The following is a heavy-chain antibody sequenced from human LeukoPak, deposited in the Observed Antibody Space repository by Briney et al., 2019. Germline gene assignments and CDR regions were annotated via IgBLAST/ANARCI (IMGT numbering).Heavy chain of an antibody. CDR2: IFWNDEK. D-gene: IGHD5-18*01. CDR1: GFSLSNARMG. J-gene: IGHJ5*02. V-gene: IGHV2-26*01. CDR3: ARIAPHTAMVTDWFAP. Sequence: SGPTLVKPTETLTLTCTVSGFSLSNARMGVSWIRQPPGKALEWLAHIFWNDEKSYSTSLKSRLTISKDTSKSQVVLTMTIMDPVDTATYYCARIAPHTAMVTDWFAPWGQGTLVTVSS.